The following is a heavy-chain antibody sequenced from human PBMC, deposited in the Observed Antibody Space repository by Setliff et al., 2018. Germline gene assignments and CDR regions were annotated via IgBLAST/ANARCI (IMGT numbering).Heavy chain of an antibody. V-gene: IGHV4-4*07. J-gene: IGHJ4*02. CDR1: GGSISTYS. Sequence: KPSETLSLTCTVSGGSISTYSWSWIRQAAGKGLEWIGRMHGSGSTNYSPSLKSRVTMSGDTSKNQFSLKLSSVTAADTAVYYCARDWLIHNSGSYYWQVDYWGQGTLVTVSS. D-gene: IGHD1-26*01. CDR3: ARDWLIHNSGSYYWQVDY. CDR2: MHGSGST.